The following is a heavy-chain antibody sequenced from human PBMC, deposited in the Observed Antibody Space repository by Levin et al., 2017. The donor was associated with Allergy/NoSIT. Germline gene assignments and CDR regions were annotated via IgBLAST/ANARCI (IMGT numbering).Heavy chain of an antibody. J-gene: IGHJ4*02. D-gene: IGHD6-13*01. CDR2: IYYSGST. Sequence: SSETLSLTCTVSGGSISSYYWSWIRQPPGKGLEWIGYIYYSGSTNYNPSLKSRVTISVDTSKNQFSLKLSSVTAADTAVYYCARIIAAAAHFDYWGQGTLVTVSS. V-gene: IGHV4-59*01. CDR3: ARIIAAAAHFDY. CDR1: GGSISSYY.